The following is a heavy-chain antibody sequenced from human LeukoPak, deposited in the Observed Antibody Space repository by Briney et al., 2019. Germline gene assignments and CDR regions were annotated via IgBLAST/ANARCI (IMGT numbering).Heavy chain of an antibody. Sequence: ASVKVSCKASGGTFSSYAISWVRQAPGQGLEWMGGIIPIFGTANYAQKFQGRVTITADESTSTAYMELSSLRSEDTAVYYCASWPTYYYDSSGYQDYWGQGTLVTVSS. V-gene: IGHV1-69*13. CDR1: GGTFSSYA. J-gene: IGHJ4*02. CDR3: ASWPTYYYDSSGYQDY. D-gene: IGHD3-22*01. CDR2: IIPIFGTA.